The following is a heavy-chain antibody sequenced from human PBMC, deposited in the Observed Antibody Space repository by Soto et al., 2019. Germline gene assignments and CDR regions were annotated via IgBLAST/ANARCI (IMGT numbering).Heavy chain of an antibody. Sequence: QVQLQESGPGLVKPSQTLSLTCTVSGGSISSGGYYWSWIRQHPGKGREWIGYIYYSGSTYYNPSLKSRVTISVDTSKNQFSLKLSSVTAADTAVYYCARAPNAYCGGDCFFLDYWGQGTLVTVSS. V-gene: IGHV4-31*03. CDR3: ARAPNAYCGGDCFFLDY. CDR1: GGSISSGGYY. D-gene: IGHD2-21*02. CDR2: IYYSGST. J-gene: IGHJ4*02.